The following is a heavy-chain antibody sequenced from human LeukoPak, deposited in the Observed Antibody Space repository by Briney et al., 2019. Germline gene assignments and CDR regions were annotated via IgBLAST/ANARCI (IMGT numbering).Heavy chain of an antibody. D-gene: IGHD2-2*01. CDR3: ASSLVVPAASFDY. CDR1: GYSFTSYW. J-gene: IGHJ4*02. V-gene: IGHV5-51*01. CDR2: IYPGDSDT. Sequence: GESLKISCKGPGYSFTSYWIGWVRQMPGKGLEWMGIIYPGDSDTRYSPSFQGQVTISADKSISTAYLQWSSLKASDTAMYYCASSLVVPAASFDYWGQGTLVTVSS.